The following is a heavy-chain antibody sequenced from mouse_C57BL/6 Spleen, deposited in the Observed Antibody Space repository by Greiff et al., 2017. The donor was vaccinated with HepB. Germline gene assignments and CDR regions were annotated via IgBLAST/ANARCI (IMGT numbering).Heavy chain of an antibody. V-gene: IGHV1-50*01. J-gene: IGHJ4*01. CDR1: GYTFTSYW. D-gene: IGHD1-1*01. CDR3: ARLGYYGSRDAMDY. Sequence: QVQLQQPGAELVKPGASVKLSCKASGYTFTSYWMQWVKQRPGQGLEWIGEIDPSDSYTNYNQKFKGKATLTVDTSSSTAYMQLSSLTSEDSAVYYCARLGYYGSRDAMDYWGQGTSVTVSS. CDR2: IDPSDSYT.